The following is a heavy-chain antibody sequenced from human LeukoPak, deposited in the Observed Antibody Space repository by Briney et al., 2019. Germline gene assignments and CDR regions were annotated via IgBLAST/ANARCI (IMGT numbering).Heavy chain of an antibody. CDR2: ISSIGSYT. CDR3: ASPAAGTNFDY. V-gene: IGHV3-11*03. Sequence: GGSLRLSCAASGFTFSDHYMSWIRQAPGKGLEWVSYISSIGSYTNYADSVKGRFTVSRDNAKNSLYLQMNSLRVEDTAVYYCASPAAGTNFDYWGQGTLVTVSS. D-gene: IGHD6-13*01. J-gene: IGHJ4*02. CDR1: GFTFSDHY.